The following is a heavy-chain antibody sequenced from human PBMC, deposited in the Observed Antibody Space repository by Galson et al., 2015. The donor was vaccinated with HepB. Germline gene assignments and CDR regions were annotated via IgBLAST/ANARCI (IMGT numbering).Heavy chain of an antibody. Sequence: SLRLSCAASGFTFSSYSMNWVRQAPGKGLEWVSYISSSSSTIYYADSVKGRFTISRDNAKNSLYLQMNSLRAEDTAVYYCARGYCSGGSCYPFDYWGQGTLVTVSS. CDR3: ARGYCSGGSCYPFDY. CDR1: GFTFSSYS. J-gene: IGHJ4*02. CDR2: ISSSSSTI. V-gene: IGHV3-48*04. D-gene: IGHD2-15*01.